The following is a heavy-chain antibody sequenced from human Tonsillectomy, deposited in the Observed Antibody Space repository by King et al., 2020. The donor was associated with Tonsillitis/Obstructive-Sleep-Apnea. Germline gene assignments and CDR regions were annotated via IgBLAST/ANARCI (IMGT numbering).Heavy chain of an antibody. V-gene: IGHV7-4-1*02. Sequence: QVQLVESGSELRKPGASVKVSCKASGYTFTSFGMNWVRQAPGQGLEWMGWINTNTGNPRYAQGFTGRFVFSLDTSVSTAYLQISSLKAEDTAVYFCARDSKDLDYYYYYMDVWGKGTTVTVSS. CDR1: GYTFTSFG. D-gene: IGHD2-15*01. CDR3: ARDSKDLDYYYYYMDV. CDR2: INTNTGNP. J-gene: IGHJ6*03.